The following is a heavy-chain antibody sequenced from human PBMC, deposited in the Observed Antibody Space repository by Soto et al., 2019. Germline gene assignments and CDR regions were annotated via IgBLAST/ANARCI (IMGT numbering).Heavy chain of an antibody. J-gene: IGHJ4*02. CDR3: ARVPIVVVVPANHFDY. CDR2: TNPNSGGT. CDR1: GYTFTGYY. V-gene: IGHV1-2*04. Sequence: ASVKVSCKASGYTFTGYYMHWVRQAPGQGLEWMGWTNPNSGGTNYAQKFQGWVTMTRDTSISTAYMELSRLRSDDTAVYYCARVPIVVVVPANHFDYWGQGTLVTVSS. D-gene: IGHD2-15*01.